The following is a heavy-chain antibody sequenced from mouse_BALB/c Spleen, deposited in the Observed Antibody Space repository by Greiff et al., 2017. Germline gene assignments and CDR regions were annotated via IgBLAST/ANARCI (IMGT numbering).Heavy chain of an antibody. V-gene: IGHV14-3*02. CDR2: IDPANGNT. Sequence: VQLQQSGAELVKPGASVKLSCTASGFNIKDTYMHWVKQRPEQGLEWIGRIDPANGNTKYDPKFQGKATITADTSSNTAYLQLSSLTSEDTAVYYCARRDGYPLYAMDYWGQGTSVTVSS. D-gene: IGHD2-3*01. CDR3: ARRDGYPLYAMDY. CDR1: GFNIKDTY. J-gene: IGHJ4*01.